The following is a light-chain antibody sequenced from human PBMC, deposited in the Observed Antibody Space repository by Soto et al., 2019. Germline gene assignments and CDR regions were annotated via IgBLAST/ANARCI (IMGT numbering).Light chain of an antibody. V-gene: IGKV3-11*01. CDR1: QSVGSY. CDR2: DAS. J-gene: IGKJ4*01. CDR3: QQRFIWPPLT. Sequence: EVVLTQSPATLSLSPGERATLSCRASQSVGSYLAWYQQKPGQAPRLLIYDASNRATGIPARFSGSGSGTDFTLTISSLEPEDFAVYYWQQRFIWPPLTFGGGTKVEIK.